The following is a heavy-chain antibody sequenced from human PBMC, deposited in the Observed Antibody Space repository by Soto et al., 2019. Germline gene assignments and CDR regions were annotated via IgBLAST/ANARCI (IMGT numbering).Heavy chain of an antibody. J-gene: IGHJ6*02. CDR2: IRGSGVGI. Sequence: GGSLRLSCEASGFTFSSYAMSWVRQAPGKGLEWVSGIRGSGVGIFYADSVKGRFTISRDNSKNTLYLQMNSLRAEDTAVYYCARDQITVRGGYYYYGMDVWGQGTTVTVSS. D-gene: IGHD4-17*01. CDR1: GFTFSSYA. CDR3: ARDQITVRGGYYYYGMDV. V-gene: IGHV3-23*01.